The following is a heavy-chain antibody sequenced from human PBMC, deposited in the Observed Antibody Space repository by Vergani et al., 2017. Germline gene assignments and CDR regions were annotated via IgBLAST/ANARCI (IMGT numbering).Heavy chain of an antibody. CDR3: ARARHSRAVDY. Sequence: QVQLVQSGAEVKKPGASVKVSCKASGYTFTSYYMHWVRQAPGQGLEWMGIINPSGGSTSYAQKFQGRVTMTRDTSTSTVYMELSSLRSEDTDVYYCARARHSRAVDYWGQGTLVTVSS. V-gene: IGHV1-46*03. CDR2: INPSGGST. CDR1: GYTFTSYY. D-gene: IGHD6-13*01. J-gene: IGHJ4*02.